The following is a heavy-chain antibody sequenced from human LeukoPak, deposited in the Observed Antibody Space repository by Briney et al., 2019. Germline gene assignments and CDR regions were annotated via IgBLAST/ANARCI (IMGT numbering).Heavy chain of an antibody. Sequence: GGSLRLSCAASGFTFSSYSMNWVRQAPGKGLEWLSYISSSSTTIYYADSVQGRFTISRDNAKNSLYLQMNSLRAEDTAVYYCTRVLYSSAWYGDHYWGQGALVTVSS. CDR3: TRVLYSSAWYGDHY. D-gene: IGHD6-19*01. CDR2: ISSSSTTI. J-gene: IGHJ4*02. V-gene: IGHV3-48*01. CDR1: GFTFSSYS.